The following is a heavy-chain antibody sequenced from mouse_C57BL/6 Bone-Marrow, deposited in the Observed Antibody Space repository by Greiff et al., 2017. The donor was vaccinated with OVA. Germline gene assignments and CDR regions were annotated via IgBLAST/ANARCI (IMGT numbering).Heavy chain of an antibody. D-gene: IGHD2-1*01. Sequence: QVQLQQSGAELVRPGSSVKLSCKASGYTFTSYWMHWVKQRPIQGLEWIGNIDPSDSETHYNQKFKDKATLTVDKSSSTAYMQLSSLTSEDSAVYYCARGNYLYYYAMDYWGQGTSVTVSS. V-gene: IGHV1-52*01. CDR2: IDPSDSET. CDR1: GYTFTSYW. J-gene: IGHJ4*01. CDR3: ARGNYLYYYAMDY.